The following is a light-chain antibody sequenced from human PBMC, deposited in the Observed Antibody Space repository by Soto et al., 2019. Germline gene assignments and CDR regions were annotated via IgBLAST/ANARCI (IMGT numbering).Light chain of an antibody. CDR3: QQYNSYPLS. CDR1: QSISTW. J-gene: IGKJ4*01. Sequence: DIQMTQSPSTLSSSLGDRVTITFLASQSISTWLVWYQQKPGKAPKLLIYKASNLESGVPSRFSGSGSGTEFTLTISSLQPDDFATYYCQQYNSYPLSFAGGTKVDIK. V-gene: IGKV1-5*03. CDR2: KAS.